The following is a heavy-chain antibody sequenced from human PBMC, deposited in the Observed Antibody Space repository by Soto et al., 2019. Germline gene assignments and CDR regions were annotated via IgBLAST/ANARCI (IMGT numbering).Heavy chain of an antibody. CDR3: AREGYFDWLDYYYYGMDV. CDR1: GYTFTGYY. CDR2: INPNSGGT. D-gene: IGHD3-9*01. V-gene: IGHV1-2*04. Sequence: GASVKVSCKASGYTFTGYYMHWVRQAPGQGLEWMGWINPNSGGTNYAQKFQGWVTMTRDTSISTAYMELSRLRSDDTAVYYCAREGYFDWLDYYYYGMDVWGQGTTVTVSS. J-gene: IGHJ6*02.